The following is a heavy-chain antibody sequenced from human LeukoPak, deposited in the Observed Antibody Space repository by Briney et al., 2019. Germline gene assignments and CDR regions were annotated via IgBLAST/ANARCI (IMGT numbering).Heavy chain of an antibody. D-gene: IGHD3-16*01. Sequence: RRGESLKISCKGSGYSFNTYWIGWVRQMPGKGLEWMGIIYPGDSDTKYSPSFQGQVTMAADKSISTAYLHLKASDTAIYYCARRRLAQESIRPGIDAFDVWGQGTVVTVSA. CDR1: GYSFNTYW. J-gene: IGHJ3*01. CDR2: IYPGDSDT. V-gene: IGHV5-51*01. CDR3: ARRRLAQESIRPGIDAFDV.